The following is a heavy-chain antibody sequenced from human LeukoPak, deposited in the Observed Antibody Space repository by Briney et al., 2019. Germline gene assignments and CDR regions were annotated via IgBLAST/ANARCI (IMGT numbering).Heavy chain of an antibody. CDR3: ARDLAGTGDY. CDR2: ISSSYI. D-gene: IGHD1-1*01. CDR1: GFTFSSYS. V-gene: IGHV3-21*01. J-gene: IGHJ4*02. Sequence: GGSLRLSCAASGFTFSSYSMNWVRQAPGKGLEWVSSISSSYIYYADSVKGRFTISRDNAKNSLYLQMNSLRAEDTAVYYCARDLAGTGDYWGQGTLVTVSS.